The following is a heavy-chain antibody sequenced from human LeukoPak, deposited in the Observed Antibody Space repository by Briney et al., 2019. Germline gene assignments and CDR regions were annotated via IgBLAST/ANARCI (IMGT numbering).Heavy chain of an antibody. J-gene: IGHJ4*02. CDR2: ISSSSSYI. Sequence: GGSLRLSCAASGFTFSSYSMNWVRQAPGKGLEWVSSISSSSSYIYYADSVKGRLTISRDNAKNSLYLQMNSLRAEDTAVYYCASARRYFDWLLEYYFDYWGQGTLVTVSS. CDR1: GFTFSSYS. V-gene: IGHV3-21*01. CDR3: ASARRYFDWLLEYYFDY. D-gene: IGHD3-9*01.